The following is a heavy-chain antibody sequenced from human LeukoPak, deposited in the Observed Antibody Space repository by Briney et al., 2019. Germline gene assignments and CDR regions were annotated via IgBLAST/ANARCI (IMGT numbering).Heavy chain of an antibody. CDR1: GGTFSSYA. D-gene: IGHD6-19*01. CDR3: ARVRGYSSGCFDY. Sequence: GASVKVSCKASGGTFSSYAISWVRQAPGQGLEWMGGIIPIFGTANYAQKFQGRVTITADESTSTAYMELSSLRSEDTAVYYYARVRGYSSGCFDYWGQGTLVTVSS. CDR2: IIPIFGTA. V-gene: IGHV1-69*13. J-gene: IGHJ4*02.